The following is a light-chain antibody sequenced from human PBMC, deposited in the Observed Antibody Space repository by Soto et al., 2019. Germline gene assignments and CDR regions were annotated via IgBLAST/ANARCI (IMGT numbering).Light chain of an antibody. CDR2: GAS. J-gene: IGKJ4*01. CDR1: QSVSSY. CDR3: QQYSKWPLT. V-gene: IGKV3-15*01. Sequence: EIVMTQSPATLSVSPGARVTLSCRASQSVSSYLAWYQQKPGQAPRLLICGASTGATGIPARFSGSGSGTEFILTISSLQSEDFAVYYCQQYSKWPLTFGGGTKVDIK.